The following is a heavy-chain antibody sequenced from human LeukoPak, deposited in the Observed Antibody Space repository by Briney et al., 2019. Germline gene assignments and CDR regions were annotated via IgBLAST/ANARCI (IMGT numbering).Heavy chain of an antibody. CDR2: IYHSGST. V-gene: IGHV4-4*02. Sequence: PSETLSLTCAVSGGSISSSNWWSWVRQPPGKGLEWIGKIYHSGSTNYNPSLKSRVTISVDKSKNQFSLKLTSVTAADTAVYYCAQLTTQKAVAVKYWGQGTLVTVSS. J-gene: IGHJ4*02. CDR3: AQLTTQKAVAVKY. CDR1: GGSISSSNW. D-gene: IGHD6-19*01.